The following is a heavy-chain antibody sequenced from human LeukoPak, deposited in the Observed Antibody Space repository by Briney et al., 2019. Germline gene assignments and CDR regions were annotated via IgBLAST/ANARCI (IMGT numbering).Heavy chain of an antibody. CDR2: MYYSGST. D-gene: IGHD6-19*01. CDR1: GGFIRSSSYY. CDR3: ARRGSSDWNWFDP. J-gene: IGHJ5*02. Sequence: PSETLSLTCTVSGGFIRSSSYYWGWIRQPPGKGLEWIGTMYYSGSTYYNPSLKSRVTISVDTSKNQFSLKLSSVTAADTAVYYCARRGSSDWNWFDPWGQGALVTVSS. V-gene: IGHV4-39*01.